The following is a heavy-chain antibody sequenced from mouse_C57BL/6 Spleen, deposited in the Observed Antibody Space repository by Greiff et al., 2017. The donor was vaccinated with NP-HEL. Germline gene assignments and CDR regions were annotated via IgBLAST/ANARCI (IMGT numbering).Heavy chain of an antibody. V-gene: IGHV1-52*01. CDR2: IDPSDSET. CDR1: GYTFTSYW. J-gene: IGHJ3*01. Sequence: VQLQQPGAELVRPGSSVKLSCKASGYTFTSYWMHWVKQRPIQGLEWIGNIDPSDSETHYNQKFKDKATLTVDKSSSTAYMQLSSLTSEDSAVYYCAKGGLRRAAWFAYWGQGTLVTVSA. CDR3: AKGGLRRAAWFAY. D-gene: IGHD2-4*01.